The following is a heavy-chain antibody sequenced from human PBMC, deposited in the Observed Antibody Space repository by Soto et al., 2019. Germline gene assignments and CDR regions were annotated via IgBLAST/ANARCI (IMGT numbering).Heavy chain of an antibody. J-gene: IGHJ6*02. Sequence: GESLKISCKASGYTFTNSWIAWVRQTPGKGLEWMGIIFPSDSDTRYNPSFQGQVTISVDNSISTAYLRWNSLKASDTAMYYCARLSNYDFWSGYYIYYYYGMDVWGQGTTVTVSS. V-gene: IGHV5-51*01. CDR2: IFPSDSDT. D-gene: IGHD3-3*01. CDR1: GYTFTNSW. CDR3: ARLSNYDFWSGYYIYYYYGMDV.